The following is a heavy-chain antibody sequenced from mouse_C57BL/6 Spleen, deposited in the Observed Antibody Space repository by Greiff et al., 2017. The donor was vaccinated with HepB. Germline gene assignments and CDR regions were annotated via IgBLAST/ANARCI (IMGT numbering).Heavy chain of an antibody. Sequence: VKLMESGAELVKPGASVKISCKASGYAFSSYWMNWVKQRPGKGLEWIGQIYPGDGDTNYNGKFKGKATLTADKSSSTAYMQLSSLTSEDSAVYFCAREPDYYGSRGGFAYWGQGTLVTVSA. CDR3: AREPDYYGSRGGFAY. CDR2: IYPGDGDT. J-gene: IGHJ3*01. V-gene: IGHV1-80*01. D-gene: IGHD1-1*01. CDR1: GYAFSSYW.